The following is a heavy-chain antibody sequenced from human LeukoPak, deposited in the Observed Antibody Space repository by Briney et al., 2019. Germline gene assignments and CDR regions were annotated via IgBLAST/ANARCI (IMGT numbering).Heavy chain of an antibody. CDR3: ARSGDYGGRIF. J-gene: IGHJ4*02. V-gene: IGHV3-48*01. Sequence: SGGSLRLSCAASGFTFSSYAMSWVRQAPGKGLEWVSCISSSSSTIYYADSVKGRFTISRDNAKNSLYLQMNSLRAEDTAVYYCARSGDYGGRIFWGQGTLVTVSS. D-gene: IGHD4-23*01. CDR1: GFTFSSYA. CDR2: ISSSSSTI.